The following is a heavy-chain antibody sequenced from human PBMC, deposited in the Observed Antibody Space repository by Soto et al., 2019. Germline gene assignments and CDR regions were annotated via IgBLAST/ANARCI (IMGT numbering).Heavy chain of an antibody. CDR1: GVPFDTFT. V-gene: IGHV3-23*01. CDR2: LSGDVGTT. J-gene: IGHJ4*02. CDR3: ANHFIGGRLQSTFEH. D-gene: IGHD2-21*02. Sequence: EVQLLESGGGLVQPGGSLRLSCAVSGVPFDTFTMNWVRQAPGKGLEWVSGLSGDVGTTHYAYSVKGRFTISRDKSKKAMYLKMHNLRTEDPAAYYSANHFIGGRLQSTFEHWGQGTVVTLAS.